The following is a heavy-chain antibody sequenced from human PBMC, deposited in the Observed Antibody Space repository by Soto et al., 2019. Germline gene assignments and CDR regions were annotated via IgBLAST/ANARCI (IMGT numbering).Heavy chain of an antibody. CDR1: GFSFSTYG. CDR3: AKDLHPGQDNYHYGADS. V-gene: IGHV3-30*18. D-gene: IGHD3-3*01. CDR2: ISFDGSRK. Sequence: QVQLVESGGGVVQPGRSLRLSCAASGFSFSTYGMHWVRQAPGKGLEWVAIISFDGSRKHYVDSIRGRFTISRENFVNTVYLLMNSLSAEDSAVYFFAKDLHPGQDNYHYGADSWVQGVLVTVSS. J-gene: IGHJ4*02.